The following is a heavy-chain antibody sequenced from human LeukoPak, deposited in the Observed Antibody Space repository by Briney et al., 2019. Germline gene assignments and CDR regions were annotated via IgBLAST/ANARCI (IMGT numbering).Heavy chain of an antibody. CDR3: PRGHNWFDP. Sequence: GRSLGLSCTTSGFTFTNYGINWVRQAPGKGLEWVAAIWYDGSKTSYTDSVKGRFTVSRDISKNTVYLQMNGLKAEDTAVYYCPRGHNWFDPWGQGTLVTVSS. CDR2: IWYDGSKT. CDR1: GFTFTNYG. J-gene: IGHJ5*02. V-gene: IGHV3-33*01.